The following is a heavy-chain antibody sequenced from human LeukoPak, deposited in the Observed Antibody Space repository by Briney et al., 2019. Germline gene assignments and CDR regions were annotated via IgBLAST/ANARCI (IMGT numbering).Heavy chain of an antibody. Sequence: SVKVSCKASGGTFSSYAISWVRQAPGQGLEWMGGIIPIFGTANYAQKFQGRVTITADESTSTAYMELSSLRSEDTAVYYCARGSWGPYCSSTSCYGWDYYYYYMDAWGKGTTVTVSS. J-gene: IGHJ6*03. D-gene: IGHD2-2*01. V-gene: IGHV1-69*01. CDR3: ARGSWGPYCSSTSCYGWDYYYYYMDA. CDR2: IIPIFGTA. CDR1: GGTFSSYA.